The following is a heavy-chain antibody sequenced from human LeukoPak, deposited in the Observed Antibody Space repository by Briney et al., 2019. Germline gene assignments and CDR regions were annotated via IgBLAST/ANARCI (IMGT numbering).Heavy chain of an antibody. D-gene: IGHD3-3*01. CDR3: ARGGITIFGVVTNPDY. CDR1: GFTFDDYG. Sequence: GGSLRLSCAASGFTFDDYGMSWVRQAPGKGLEWVSGINWNGGSTGYADSVKGRFTISRGNAKNSLYLQMNSLRAEDTALYYCARGGITIFGVVTNPDYWGQGTLVTVSS. J-gene: IGHJ4*02. CDR2: INWNGGST. V-gene: IGHV3-20*04.